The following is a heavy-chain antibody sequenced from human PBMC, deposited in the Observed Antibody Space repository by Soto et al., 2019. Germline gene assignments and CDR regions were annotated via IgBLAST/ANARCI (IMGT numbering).Heavy chain of an antibody. J-gene: IGHJ6*03. CDR1: GFTFSSYA. V-gene: IGHV3-23*01. D-gene: IGHD3-10*01. CDR2: ISGSGGST. CDR3: ARYGSGSFPYYYYYMDA. Sequence: GGSLRLSCAASGFTFSSYAMSWVRQAPGKGLEWVSAISGSGGSTYYADSVKGRFTISRDNSKNTLYLQMNSLRAEDTAVYYCARYGSGSFPYYYYYMDAWGKGTKVTVYS.